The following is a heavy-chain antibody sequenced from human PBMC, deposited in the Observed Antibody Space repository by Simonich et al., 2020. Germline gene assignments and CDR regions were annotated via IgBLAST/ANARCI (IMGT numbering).Heavy chain of an antibody. Sequence: EVQLVESGGGLVQPGGSLRLSCAASGFTFSSYEMNWVRQAPGKGLEWVSYMSSSGSTIYYEDSVKGRFTISRDNAKNSLFLQMNSRRAEDTAVYYCARDFRLQLVEIGTYYYYGMDVWGQGTTVTVSS. CDR1: GFTFSSYE. CDR3: ARDFRLQLVEIGTYYYYGMDV. D-gene: IGHD6-6*01. V-gene: IGHV3-48*03. CDR2: MSSSGSTI. J-gene: IGHJ6*02.